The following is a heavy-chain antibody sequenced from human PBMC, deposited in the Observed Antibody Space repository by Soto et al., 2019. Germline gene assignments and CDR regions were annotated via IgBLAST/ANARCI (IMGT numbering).Heavy chain of an antibody. CDR3: ARSTEWNAFDL. V-gene: IGHV3-53*02. Sequence: EEQLVETGGGLIQPGGCLRLSCAVSGFTVIRDYMNWVRQAPGKGLEWVSVIYSGGTTYHADSVKGRFTISRDNSGNTLFLQMNSLRAEDTAMYYCARSTEWNAFDLWGQGTMVTVSS. CDR2: IYSGGTT. J-gene: IGHJ3*01. D-gene: IGHD3-3*01. CDR1: GFTVIRDY.